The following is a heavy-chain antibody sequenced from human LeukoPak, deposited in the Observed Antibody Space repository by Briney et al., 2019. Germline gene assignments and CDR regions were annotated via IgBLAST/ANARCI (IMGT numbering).Heavy chain of an antibody. CDR3: ARVWCSSTSCQYDDY. Sequence: PGGSLRLSCAASGFTFSSYSMNWVRQAPGKGLEWVSSISSSSSYIYYADSVKGRFTISRDNAKNSLYLQMNSLRAEDTAVYYCARVWCSSTSCQYDDYWGQGTLGTVSS. J-gene: IGHJ4*02. V-gene: IGHV3-21*01. CDR1: GFTFSSYS. D-gene: IGHD2-2*01. CDR2: ISSSSSYI.